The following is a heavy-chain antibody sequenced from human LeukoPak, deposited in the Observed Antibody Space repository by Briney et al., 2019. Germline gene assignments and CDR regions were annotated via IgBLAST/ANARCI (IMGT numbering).Heavy chain of an antibody. Sequence: SETLSLTCTVSGDAMSGYYWTWIRQSPGRRLEWIAYIHYSGSTNYNPSLKSRVTISVDTSKNQFSLRLNSVTAADTAVYYCARLRGNYFPDYWGQGTLVTVSS. CDR2: IHYSGST. D-gene: IGHD4-11*01. CDR3: ARLRGNYFPDY. V-gene: IGHV4-59*01. CDR1: GDAMSGYY. J-gene: IGHJ4*02.